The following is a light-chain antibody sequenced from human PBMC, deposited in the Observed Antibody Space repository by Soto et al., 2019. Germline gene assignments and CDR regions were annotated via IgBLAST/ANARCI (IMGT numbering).Light chain of an antibody. CDR1: QSVSTN. Sequence: EVVLTQSPATLSLSPGERASLSCRASQSVSTNLAWYQQKPGQAPSLLIYGASTRTTGIPARFSGSGSATEFTLTISSLQSEDFAVDFCQQYNDWPPWTFGQGTKVEIK. V-gene: IGKV3D-15*01. CDR3: QQYNDWPPWT. CDR2: GAS. J-gene: IGKJ1*01.